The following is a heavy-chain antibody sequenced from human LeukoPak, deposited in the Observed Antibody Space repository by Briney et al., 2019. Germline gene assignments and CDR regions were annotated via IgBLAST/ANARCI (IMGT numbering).Heavy chain of an antibody. CDR3: STLVPFDY. V-gene: IGHV3-30*02. CDR2: IQYDGSDK. D-gene: IGHD6-13*01. CDR1: RFTFSDYY. J-gene: IGHJ4*02. Sequence: GGSLRLSCAASRFTFSDYYMTWVRQTPGKGLEWVSFIQYDGSDKYYADSVKGRFTISRDNSKNTLWLQMNSLRPEDTALYYCSTLVPFDYWGQGTLVTVSS.